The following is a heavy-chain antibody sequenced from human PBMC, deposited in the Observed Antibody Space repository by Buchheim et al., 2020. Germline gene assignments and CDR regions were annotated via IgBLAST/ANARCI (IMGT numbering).Heavy chain of an antibody. CDR3: ARDRHYDFWSGYYFDY. J-gene: IGHJ4*02. Sequence: QVQLVQSGAEVKKPGASVKVSCKASGYTFTGYYMHWVRQAPGQGLEWMGWINHNSGGTNYAQKFQGRVTMTRDTSISTAYMELSRLRSGDTAVYYCARDRHYDFWSGYYFDYWGQGTL. D-gene: IGHD3-3*01. CDR2: INHNSGGT. V-gene: IGHV1-2*02. CDR1: GYTFTGYY.